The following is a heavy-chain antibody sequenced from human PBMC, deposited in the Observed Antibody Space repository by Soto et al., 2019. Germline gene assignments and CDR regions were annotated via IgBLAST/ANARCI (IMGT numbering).Heavy chain of an antibody. CDR3: ARASDWYQLRAFDY. J-gene: IGHJ4*02. Sequence: GGSLRLFCAASGFTFSSYSMNWVRQAPGKGLEWVSSISSSSSYIYYADSVKGRFTISRDNAKNSLYLQMNSLRAEDTAVYYCARASDWYQLRAFDYWGQGTLVTVSS. CDR2: ISSSSSYI. V-gene: IGHV3-21*01. D-gene: IGHD2-2*01. CDR1: GFTFSSYS.